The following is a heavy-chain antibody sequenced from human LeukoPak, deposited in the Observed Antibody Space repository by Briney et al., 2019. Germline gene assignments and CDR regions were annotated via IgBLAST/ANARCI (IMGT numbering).Heavy chain of an antibody. CDR1: GFTFSSYA. D-gene: IGHD6-19*01. V-gene: IGHV3-30-3*01. J-gene: IGHJ6*02. Sequence: GGSLRLSCAASGFTFSSYAVHWVRQAPGKGLEWVAVISYDGIYTYYADSVKGRFTISRDNSRNTLYLEMNSLRAEETAVYYCARGADGSYSSGSYSSHYGMDVWGQGTTVTVSS. CDR2: ISYDGIYT. CDR3: ARGADGSYSSGSYSSHYGMDV.